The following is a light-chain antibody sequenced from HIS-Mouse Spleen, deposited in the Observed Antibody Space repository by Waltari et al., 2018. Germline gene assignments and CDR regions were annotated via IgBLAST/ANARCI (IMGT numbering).Light chain of an antibody. CDR3: SSYAGSNNSLYV. V-gene: IGLV2-8*01. Sequence: QSALTQPPSASGSPGQSVTISCTGTSSDVGGYNYVSWYQQHPGKAPKLMIYEVHKRPSGVPYRFSGSKSGNTASLTVSGLQAEDEADYYCSSYAGSNNSLYVFGTGTKVTVL. CDR2: EVH. J-gene: IGLJ1*01. CDR1: SSDVGGYNY.